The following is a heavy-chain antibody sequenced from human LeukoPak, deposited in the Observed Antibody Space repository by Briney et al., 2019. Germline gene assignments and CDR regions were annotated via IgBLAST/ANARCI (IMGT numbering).Heavy chain of an antibody. Sequence: PGGSLRLSCAASGFAFSSCAMSWVRLTPGKGLEWVSTINENGHNTHYADSVKGRFTISRDNAKNSLHLQMNSLRAEDTAIYYCTRVGYIDEGIDYWGQGTLVTVSS. V-gene: IGHV3-21*06. CDR1: GFAFSSCA. D-gene: IGHD5-24*01. J-gene: IGHJ4*02. CDR3: TRVGYIDEGIDY. CDR2: INENGHNT.